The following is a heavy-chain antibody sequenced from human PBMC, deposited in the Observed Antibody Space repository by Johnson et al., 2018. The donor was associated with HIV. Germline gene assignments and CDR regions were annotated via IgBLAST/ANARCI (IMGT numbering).Heavy chain of an antibody. V-gene: IGHV3-9*01. J-gene: IGHJ3*02. CDR3: AKVRGVGATAAFDI. CDR2: ISWNSVSI. Sequence: VQLVESGGGLVKPGRSMRLSCAASGFTFDDYAMHWVRQAPGKGLEWVSSISWNSVSIGYADSVKGRFTISRDNAENSLYLQMTSLRAEDTAMYYCAKVRGVGATAAFDIWGQGTMVTVSS. CDR1: GFTFDDYA. D-gene: IGHD1-26*01.